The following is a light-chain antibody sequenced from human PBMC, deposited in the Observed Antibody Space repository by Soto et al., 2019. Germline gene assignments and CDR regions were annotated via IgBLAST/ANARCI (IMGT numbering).Light chain of an antibody. CDR2: DVS. Sequence: QSVLTQPASVSGSPGQSITISCTGTSSDVGGYNHVSWYQQHPGKAPKLMIYDVSNRPSGVSNRFSGPKSGNTASLTISGLQAEDEADYYCSSYTSSSTYVFGTGTKVTVL. J-gene: IGLJ1*01. V-gene: IGLV2-14*01. CDR1: SSDVGGYNH. CDR3: SSYTSSSTYV.